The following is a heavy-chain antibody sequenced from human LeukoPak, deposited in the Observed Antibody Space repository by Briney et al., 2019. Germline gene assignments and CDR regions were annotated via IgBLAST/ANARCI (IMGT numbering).Heavy chain of an antibody. D-gene: IGHD1-26*01. Sequence: GGSLRLSCAASGFTFSDYGIHWVRQAPGQGLEWVAVIWYDGTNKYYGDSAKGRFTISRDNSKNTLYLQMNSLRAEDTAVYYCAKDRGSYSTTADSWGQGTLVTVSS. J-gene: IGHJ5*01. CDR1: GFTFSDYG. V-gene: IGHV3-33*06. CDR3: AKDRGSYSTTADS. CDR2: IWYDGTNK.